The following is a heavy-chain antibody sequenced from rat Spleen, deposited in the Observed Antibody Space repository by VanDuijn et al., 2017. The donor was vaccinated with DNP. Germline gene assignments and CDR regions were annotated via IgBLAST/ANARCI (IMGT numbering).Heavy chain of an antibody. V-gene: IGHV5-27*01. CDR2: ITNSGGST. CDR3: TSGLY. D-gene: IGHD1-7*01. J-gene: IGHJ2*01. CDR1: GFTFSNYD. Sequence: EVQLVESGGGLVQPGRSLTLSCAASGFTFSNYDMAWVRQAPTKGLEWVASITNSGGSTYYRDSVKGRFSISRDNAKGTLYLQMDSLRSEDTATYYCTSGLYWGQGVMVTVSS.